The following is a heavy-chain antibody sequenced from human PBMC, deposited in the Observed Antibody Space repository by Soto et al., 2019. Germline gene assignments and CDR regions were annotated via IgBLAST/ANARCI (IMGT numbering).Heavy chain of an antibody. V-gene: IGHV3-33*01. J-gene: IGHJ3*02. D-gene: IGHD6-13*01. CDR2: IWYDGSNK. CDR1: GFTFSSYG. Sequence: VQLVESGGGVVQPGRSLRLSCAASGFTFSSYGMHWVRQAPGKGLEWVAVIWYDGSNKYYADSVKGRFTISRDNSKNTLYLQMNSLRAEDTAVYYCARESSSSWNAFDIWGQGTMVTVSS. CDR3: ARESSSSWNAFDI.